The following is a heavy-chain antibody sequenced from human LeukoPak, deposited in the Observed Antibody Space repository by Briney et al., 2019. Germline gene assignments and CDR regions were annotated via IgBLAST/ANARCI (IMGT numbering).Heavy chain of an antibody. Sequence: PGGSLRLSCAASGFTFDDYAMHWVRQASGKGLEWVGRIRSKTNSYATAYAASVKGRFTISRDDSKNTAYLQMNSLKTEDTAVYYCTVIVGATDYWGQGTLVTVSS. CDR1: GFTFDDYA. V-gene: IGHV3-73*01. D-gene: IGHD1-26*01. CDR2: IRSKTNSYAT. J-gene: IGHJ4*02. CDR3: TVIVGATDY.